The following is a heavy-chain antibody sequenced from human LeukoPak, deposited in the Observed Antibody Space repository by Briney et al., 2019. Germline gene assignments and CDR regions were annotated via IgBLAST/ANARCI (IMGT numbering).Heavy chain of an antibody. V-gene: IGHV3-48*03. CDR2: ISSSADTI. J-gene: IGHJ4*02. CDR3: TKDRGSY. CDR1: GFLFSSDE. Sequence: PGGSLRLSCAASGFLFSSDEMMWVRQAPGKGLESVSFISSSADTILYADSVKGRFTISRDNGKNALYLQMNSLRAEDTAVYYCTKDRGSYWGQGTLVTVSS.